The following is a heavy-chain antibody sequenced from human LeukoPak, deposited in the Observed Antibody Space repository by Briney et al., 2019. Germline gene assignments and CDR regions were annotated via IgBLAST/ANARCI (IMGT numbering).Heavy chain of an antibody. CDR2: IHYSGSA. V-gene: IGHV4-59*08. CDR3: ASYYYDSSAYYEPFDY. CDR1: GGSISSYY. J-gene: IGHJ4*02. Sequence: PSETLSLTCTVSGGSISSYYWSWIRQPPGKGLEWIGYIHYSGSASYNPSLKSRGTISADTSKNQFSLKLSSVTAADTAVYYSASYYYDSSAYYEPFDYWGQGTLVTVSS. D-gene: IGHD3-22*01.